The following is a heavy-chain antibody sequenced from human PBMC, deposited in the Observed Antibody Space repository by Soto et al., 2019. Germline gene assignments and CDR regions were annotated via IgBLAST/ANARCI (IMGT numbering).Heavy chain of an antibody. CDR1: GGSISSYY. CDR3: ARGFSGVGYSGYDSPFDY. J-gene: IGHJ4*02. CDR2: IYYSGST. V-gene: IGHV4-59*01. Sequence: SETLSLTCTVSGGSISSYYWSWIRQPPGKGLEWIGYIYYSGSTNYNPSLKSRVTISVDTSKNQFSLKLSSVTAADTAEYYCARGFSGVGYSGYDSPFDYWGQGTLVTVSS. D-gene: IGHD5-12*01.